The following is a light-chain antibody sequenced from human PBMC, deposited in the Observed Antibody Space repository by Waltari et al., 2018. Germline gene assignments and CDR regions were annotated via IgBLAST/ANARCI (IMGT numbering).Light chain of an antibody. CDR1: QSVTSSY. CDR3: QQYGSSPWT. CDR2: GAS. J-gene: IGKJ1*01. Sequence: EIVLTQSPGTLSLSPGERATLSCRASQSVTSSYLAWYQQKPGQAPRRLMFGASSRATGTPDRFSGSGSGTDFTLTISGLEPEDFAVYYCQQYGSSPWTFGQGTKVEIK. V-gene: IGKV3-20*01.